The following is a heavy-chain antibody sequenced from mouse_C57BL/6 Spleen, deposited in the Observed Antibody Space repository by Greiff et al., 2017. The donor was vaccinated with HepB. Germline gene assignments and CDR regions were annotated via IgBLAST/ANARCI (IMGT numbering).Heavy chain of an antibody. D-gene: IGHD6-1*02. CDR1: GYTFTDYY. J-gene: IGHJ3*01. CDR2: IYPGSGNT. V-gene: IGHV1-76*01. Sequence: VQLQQSGAELVRPGASVKLSCKASGYTFTDYYINWVKQRPGQGLEWIARIYPGSGNTYYNEKFKGKATLTAEKSSSTAYMQLSSLTSEDSAVSFCARERHLLPFAYWGQGTLVTVSA. CDR3: ARERHLLPFAY.